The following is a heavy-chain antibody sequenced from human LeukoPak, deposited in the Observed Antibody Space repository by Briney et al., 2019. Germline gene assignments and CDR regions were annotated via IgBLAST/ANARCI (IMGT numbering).Heavy chain of an antibody. V-gene: IGHV3-53*01. CDR1: GFTVSSNY. J-gene: IGHJ4*02. D-gene: IGHD3-22*01. Sequence: HPGGSLLLSCAASGFTVSSNYMSWVRQAPGKGLEWVSVIYSGGSTYYADSVKGRFTISRDNSKNTLYLQMNSLRAEDTAVYYCARGYYDSSGPSIDYWGQGTLVTVSS. CDR3: ARGYYDSSGPSIDY. CDR2: IYSGGST.